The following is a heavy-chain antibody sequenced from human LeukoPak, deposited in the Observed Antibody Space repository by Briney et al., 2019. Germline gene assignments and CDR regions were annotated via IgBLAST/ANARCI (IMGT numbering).Heavy chain of an antibody. Sequence: TGGSLRLSCAASGFTFSSYEMNWVRQAPGKGLEWVGRIKAKAHGGTIEYAAPVKGRSTISRDDSKNTLYLQMNSLKTEDTAVYYCTTDGVGVEGATYDNWGQGTLVSVSS. CDR1: GFTFSSYE. J-gene: IGHJ4*02. V-gene: IGHV3-15*01. CDR2: IKAKAHGGTI. D-gene: IGHD1-26*01. CDR3: TTDGVGVEGATYDN.